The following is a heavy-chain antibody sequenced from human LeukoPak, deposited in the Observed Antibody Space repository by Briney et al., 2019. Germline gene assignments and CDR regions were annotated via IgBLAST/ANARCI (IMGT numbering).Heavy chain of an antibody. J-gene: IGHJ4*02. V-gene: IGHV4-39*01. CDR3: ARGGSYSYYFDY. D-gene: IGHD1-26*01. Sequence: SETLSLTRTVSGGSISSSSYYWGWIRQPPGKGLEWIGSIYYSGSTYYNPSLKSRVTISVDTSKNQFSLKLSSVTAADTAVYYCARGGSYSYYFDYWGQGTLVTVSS. CDR2: IYYSGST. CDR1: GGSISSSSYY.